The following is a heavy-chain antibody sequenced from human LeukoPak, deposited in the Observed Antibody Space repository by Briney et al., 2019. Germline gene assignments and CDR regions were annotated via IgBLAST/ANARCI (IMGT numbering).Heavy chain of an antibody. D-gene: IGHD3-9*01. CDR2: INPSGGST. V-gene: IGHV1-46*01. CDR3: ARDATYYDILTYYFDY. J-gene: IGHJ4*02. Sequence: VASVKVSCKASGYSFTNYYMHWVRQAPGQGLEWMGMINPSGGSTSYAQKFQGTVTMTRDTSMSTVYMELSSLRSEDTAVYYCARDATYYDILTYYFDYWGQGTLVTVSS. CDR1: GYSFTNYY.